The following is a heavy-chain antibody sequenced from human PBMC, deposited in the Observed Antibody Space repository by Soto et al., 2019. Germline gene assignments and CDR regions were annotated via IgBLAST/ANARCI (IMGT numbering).Heavy chain of an antibody. CDR1: GYTFTSYD. D-gene: IGHD4-17*01. CDR3: ARVHGDYYYYYYYMDV. J-gene: IGHJ6*03. Sequence: QVQLVQSGAEVKKPGASVKVSCKASGYTFTSYDINWVRQATGQGLEWMGWMNPKSGNTGYAQKFQGRVTMTRNTSISTAYMELSNLRSEDTAVYYCARVHGDYYYYYYYMDVWGKGTTVTVSS. V-gene: IGHV1-8*01. CDR2: MNPKSGNT.